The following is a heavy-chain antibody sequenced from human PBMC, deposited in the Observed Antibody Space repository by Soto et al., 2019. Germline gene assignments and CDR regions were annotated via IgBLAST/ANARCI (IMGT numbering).Heavy chain of an antibody. CDR3: GRKSQGSVTVTGNWYFHL. CDR1: GFTFGGYA. D-gene: IGHD4-17*01. V-gene: IGHV3-23*01. Sequence: EVQLLESGGGLLQPGGSLRLSCAASGFTFGGYAMNWVRQAPGKGLEWVSGISGGGDATFYTDSVKGRFTISRDNSGNTLYLQMNSLRAEDTAVYFCGRKSQGSVTVTGNWYFHLWGRGTLVTVSS. J-gene: IGHJ2*01. CDR2: ISGGGDAT.